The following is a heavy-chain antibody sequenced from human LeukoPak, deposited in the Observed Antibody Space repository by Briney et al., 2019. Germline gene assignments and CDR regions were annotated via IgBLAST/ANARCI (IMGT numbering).Heavy chain of an antibody. Sequence: PGGTPRLSCAASGFTVSSNYMSWVRQAPGKGLECVSVIYSGGGTYYGDSVKGRFTISRDKSKNTLYLQMNSLRAEDTAVYYCAELGITMIGGVWGKGTTVTISS. CDR2: IYSGGGT. V-gene: IGHV3-53*01. J-gene: IGHJ6*04. CDR1: GFTVSSNY. CDR3: AELGITMIGGV. D-gene: IGHD3-10*02.